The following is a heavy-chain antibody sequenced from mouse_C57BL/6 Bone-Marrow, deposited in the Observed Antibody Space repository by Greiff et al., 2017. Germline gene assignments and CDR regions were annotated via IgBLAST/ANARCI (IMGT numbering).Heavy chain of an antibody. Sequence: EVQLQQSGPELVKPGASVKMSCKASGYTFTDYNMHWVKQSHGKSLEWIGYINPNNGGTSYNQKFKGKATLTVNKSSSTAYMELRSLTSEDSAVYYCARSAYYSNYVWFAYWCQGNLVTVSA. CDR2: INPNNGGT. V-gene: IGHV1-22*01. D-gene: IGHD2-5*01. CDR1: GYTFTDYN. CDR3: ARSAYYSNYVWFAY. J-gene: IGHJ3*01.